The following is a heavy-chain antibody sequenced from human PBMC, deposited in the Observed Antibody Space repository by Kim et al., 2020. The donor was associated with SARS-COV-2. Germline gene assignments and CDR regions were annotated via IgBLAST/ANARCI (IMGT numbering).Heavy chain of an antibody. V-gene: IGHV4-59*01. D-gene: IGHD5-18*01. CDR3: ASLDTAMGIIDY. J-gene: IGHJ4*02. Sequence: NYNPSLKSRVTISVDTSKNQFSLKLSSVTAADTAVYYCASLDTAMGIIDYWGQGTLVTVSS.